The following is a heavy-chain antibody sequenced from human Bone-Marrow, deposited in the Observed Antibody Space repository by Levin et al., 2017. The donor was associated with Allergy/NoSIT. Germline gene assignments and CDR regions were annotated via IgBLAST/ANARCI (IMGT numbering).Heavy chain of an antibody. CDR1: AFTFTSYA. CDR3: AKSSVRFRGGYYYMDG. J-gene: IGHJ6*03. Sequence: GGSLRLSCAASAFTFTSYAMTWVRQAPGKGLDWVSAISASGGSTYYADSVKGRFTISRDNSKNTLYLQMNSLRAEDTAVYYCAKSSVRFRGGYYYMDGWGKGTTVTVSS. V-gene: IGHV3-23*01. D-gene: IGHD3-16*01. CDR2: ISASGGST.